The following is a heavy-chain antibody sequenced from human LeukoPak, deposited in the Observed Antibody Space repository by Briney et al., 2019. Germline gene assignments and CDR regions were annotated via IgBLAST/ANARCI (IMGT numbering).Heavy chain of an antibody. CDR1: GFSFSGYA. CDR2: ISGSGSHT. J-gene: IGHJ6*03. V-gene: IGHV3-23*01. CDR3: ASLYSSSAYYYMDV. Sequence: GGSLRLSCAASGFSFSGYAMSWVRQAPGKGLEWVSSISGSGSHTYHADSVKGRFTISRDNAKNSLYLQMNSLRAEDTAVYYCASLYSSSAYYYMDVWGKGTTVTVSS. D-gene: IGHD6-6*01.